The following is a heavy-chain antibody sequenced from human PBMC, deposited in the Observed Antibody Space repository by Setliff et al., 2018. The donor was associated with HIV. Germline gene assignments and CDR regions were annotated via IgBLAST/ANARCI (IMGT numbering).Heavy chain of an antibody. J-gene: IGHJ4*02. CDR1: GFTFSSYS. CDR3: ARVTRSSWYYFDY. CDR2: ISSSSSYI. Sequence: PGESLKISCAAPGFTFSSYSMNWVRQAPGKGLEWVSSISSSSSYISYADSVKGRFTISRDNAKNSLYLQMNSLRAEDRAVYYCARVTRSSWYYFDYWGQGTLVTVSS. V-gene: IGHV3-21*01. D-gene: IGHD6-13*01.